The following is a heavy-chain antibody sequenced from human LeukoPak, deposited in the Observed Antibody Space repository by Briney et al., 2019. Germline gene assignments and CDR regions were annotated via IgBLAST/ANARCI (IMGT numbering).Heavy chain of an antibody. CDR2: ISGSGGST. V-gene: IGHV3-23*01. D-gene: IGHD2-2*01. J-gene: IGHJ6*02. Sequence: GGSLRLSCAASGFTFSSYAMSWVRQAPGKGLEWVSAISGSGGSTYYADSVKGRSTISRDNSKNTLYLQMNSLRAEDTAVYYCATFSFGDYYYYGMDVWGQGTTVTVSS. CDR1: GFTFSSYA. CDR3: ATFSFGDYYYYGMDV.